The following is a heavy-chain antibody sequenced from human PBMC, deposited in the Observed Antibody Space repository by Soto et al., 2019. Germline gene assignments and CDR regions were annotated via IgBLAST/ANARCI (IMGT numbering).Heavy chain of an antibody. CDR1: GYTFTGYY. J-gene: IGHJ6*02. Sequence: ASVKVSCKASGYTFTGYYMHWVRQAPGQGLEWMGWINPNSGGTNYAQKFQGWVTMTRDTSISTAYMELSSVTAADTAVYYCARVQTTVTKRTTYYYYGMDVWGQGTTVTVSS. V-gene: IGHV1-2*04. CDR2: INPNSGGT. D-gene: IGHD4-17*01. CDR3: ARVQTTVTKRTTYYYYGMDV.